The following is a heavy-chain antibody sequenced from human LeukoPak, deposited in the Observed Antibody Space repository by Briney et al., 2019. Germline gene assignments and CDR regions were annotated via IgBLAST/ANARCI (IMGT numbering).Heavy chain of an antibody. J-gene: IGHJ6*03. CDR2: ISSNGGST. V-gene: IGHV3-64*01. CDR3: ARGYCSSTSCYRDMDV. CDR1: GFTFSSYA. Sequence: GSLRLSCAASGFTFSSYAMHWVRQAPGKGLEYVSAISSNGGSTYYANSVKGRFTISRDNSKNTPYLQMGSLRAEDMAVYYCARGYCSSTSCYRDMDVWGKGTTVTVSS. D-gene: IGHD2-2*02.